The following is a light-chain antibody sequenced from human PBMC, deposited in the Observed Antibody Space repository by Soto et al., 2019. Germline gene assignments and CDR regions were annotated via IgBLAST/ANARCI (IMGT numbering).Light chain of an antibody. V-gene: IGLV2-14*01. CDR2: EVS. J-gene: IGLJ2*01. CDR3: SSYTSSSTLV. Sequence: SALTQPASVSGSPGQSITISCTGTSSDVGGYKYVSWYQQYPGKAPKVMIYEVSKRPSWISNRFSGSKSGNTASLTISGLQAEDEADYYCSSYTSSSTLVFGGGTKLTVL. CDR1: SSDVGGYKY.